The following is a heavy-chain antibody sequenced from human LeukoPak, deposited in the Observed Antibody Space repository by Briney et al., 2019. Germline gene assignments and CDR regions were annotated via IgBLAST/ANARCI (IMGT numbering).Heavy chain of an antibody. Sequence: ASVKVSCKASGYTFTGYYMHWVRQAPAQGLEWMGCINPNSGGTNYAQKFQGWVTMTRDTSISTAYMELSRLRSDDTAVYYCSRTNIAAAGYYFDYWGQGTLVTVSS. J-gene: IGHJ4*02. CDR1: GYTFTGYY. CDR3: SRTNIAAAGYYFDY. CDR2: INPNSGGT. V-gene: IGHV1-2*04. D-gene: IGHD6-13*01.